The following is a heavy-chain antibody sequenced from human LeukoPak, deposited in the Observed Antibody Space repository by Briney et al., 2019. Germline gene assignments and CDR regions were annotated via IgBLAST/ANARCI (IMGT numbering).Heavy chain of an antibody. CDR1: GGSISSYY. CDR3: ARTKLGGEQYYFDY. V-gene: IGHV4-4*07. D-gene: IGHD1/OR15-1a*01. J-gene: IGHJ4*02. Sequence: SETLSLTCTASGGSISSYYWSWIRQPAGKGLEWLGRIYTTGSTSYNPSLKSRVTMSVDTSKNQFSLKLSSVTAADTAVYYCARTKLGGEQYYFDYWGQGTLVTVSS. CDR2: IYTTGST.